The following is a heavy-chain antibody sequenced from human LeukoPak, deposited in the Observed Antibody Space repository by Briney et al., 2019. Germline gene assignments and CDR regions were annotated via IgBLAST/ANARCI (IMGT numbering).Heavy chain of an antibody. CDR2: IYYSGST. V-gene: IGHV4-59*01. D-gene: IGHD4-17*01. CDR3: ARGAVTTLWGEYYYYYYMDV. CDR1: GGSISSYY. J-gene: IGHJ6*03. Sequence: SETLSLTCTVSGGSISSYYWSWIRQPPGKGLEWIGYIYYSGSTNYNPSLKSRVSISVDTSKNQFSLKLSSVTAADTAVYYCARGAVTTLWGEYYYYYYMDVWGKGTTVTVSS.